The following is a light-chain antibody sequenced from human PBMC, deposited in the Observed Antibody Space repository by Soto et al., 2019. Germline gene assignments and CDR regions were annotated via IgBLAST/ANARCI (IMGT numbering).Light chain of an antibody. CDR2: DAS. Sequence: IVLTQSPATMTLSPGELATPACSASQSVSSYLAWDQQKPGRAPRLLIYDASNRATGIPARFSGSGSGTDFTLTSSSLEPEHFAVYYRQQRSNWPLLTFGGGTKVDIK. CDR1: QSVSSY. J-gene: IGKJ4*01. CDR3: QQRSNWPLLT. V-gene: IGKV3-11*01.